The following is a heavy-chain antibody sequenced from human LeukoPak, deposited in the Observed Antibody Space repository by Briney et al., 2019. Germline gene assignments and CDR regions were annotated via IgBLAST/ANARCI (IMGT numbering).Heavy chain of an antibody. J-gene: IGHJ4*02. V-gene: IGHV4-59*12. CDR3: ARVYGLYFDY. D-gene: IGHD3-10*01. Sequence: SETLSLTCTVSGGSISSYYWSWIRQPPGKGLEWIGYIYYSGSTDYNPSLKSRVTISVDRSKNQFSLKLSSVTAEDTAVYYCARVYGLYFDYWGQGTLVTVSS. CDR2: IYYSGST. CDR1: GGSISSYY.